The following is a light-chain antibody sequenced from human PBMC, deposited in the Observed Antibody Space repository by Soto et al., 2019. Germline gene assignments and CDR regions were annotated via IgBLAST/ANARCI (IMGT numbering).Light chain of an antibody. CDR2: DAS. Sequence: EIVLTQSPATLSLSPGERATLSCRASQSVSSYLAWYQQKPGQAPRLLIYDASSRATGIPDRFSGSGSGTDFTLTISRLEPEDFAVYYCQQYGSSPLTFGGGTKVDNK. V-gene: IGKV3-20*01. CDR3: QQYGSSPLT. CDR1: QSVSSY. J-gene: IGKJ4*01.